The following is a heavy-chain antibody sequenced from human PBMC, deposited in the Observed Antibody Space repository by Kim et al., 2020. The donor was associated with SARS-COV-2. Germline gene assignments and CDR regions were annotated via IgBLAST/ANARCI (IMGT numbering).Heavy chain of an antibody. V-gene: IGHV1-18*01. CDR3: ARDFRSGLDTFDI. CDR2: IDTYNGRT. J-gene: IGHJ3*02. D-gene: IGHD6-19*01. CDR1: GYTFTDYG. Sequence: ASVKVSCKASGYTFTDYGISWVRQAPGQGLAWMGWIDTYNGRTNYAQKLRGRVTMTTDTSTSTTYMELRSLRSDDTAVFYCARDFRSGLDTFDIWGQGTMVTVSS.